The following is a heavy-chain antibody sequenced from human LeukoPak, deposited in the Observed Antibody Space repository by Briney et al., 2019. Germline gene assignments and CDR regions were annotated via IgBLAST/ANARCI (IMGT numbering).Heavy chain of an antibody. CDR3: ATDLRQGDGYWDIDY. CDR1: GFIFSLYA. Sequence: GGCLRLACAVSGFIFSLYALRWVSHAPGRGLEWISGVIGAGTTCFANYVKGRFAVSRDQASNTVFLRTNSLRAEDSAVYYCATDLRQGDGYWDIDYWGQGALVTVSS. V-gene: IGHV3-23*01. J-gene: IGHJ4*02. D-gene: IGHD5-24*01. CDR2: VIGAGTT.